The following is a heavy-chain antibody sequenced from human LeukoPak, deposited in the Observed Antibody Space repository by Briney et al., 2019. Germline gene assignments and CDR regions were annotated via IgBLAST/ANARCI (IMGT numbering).Heavy chain of an antibody. CDR3: ARDKQNFWSGYYTYDAFDI. V-gene: IGHV4-59*01. J-gene: IGHJ3*02. D-gene: IGHD3-3*01. CDR2: IYYSGST. Sequence: SETLSLTCTVSNGSISGYYWSWVRQPPGKGLEWIGYIYYSGSTNYNPSLKSRVTISVDTSKNQFSLRLSSVTAADTAVYYCARDKQNFWSGYYTYDAFDIGGQGTMVTVSS. CDR1: NGSISGYY.